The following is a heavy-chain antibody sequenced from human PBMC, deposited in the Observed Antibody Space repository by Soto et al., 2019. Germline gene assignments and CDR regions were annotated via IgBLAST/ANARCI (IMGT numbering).Heavy chain of an antibody. V-gene: IGHV4-34*01. CDR2: INHSGST. J-gene: IGHJ5*02. CDR3: ARGEYYYGSGSYYASWFDP. D-gene: IGHD3-10*01. CDR1: GGSFSGYY. Sequence: SETLSLTCAVYGGSFSGYYWSWIRQPPGKGLEWIGEINHSGSTNYNPSLKSRVTISVDTSKNQFSLKLSSVTAADTAVYYCARGEYYYGSGSYYASWFDPWGQGTLVTVSS.